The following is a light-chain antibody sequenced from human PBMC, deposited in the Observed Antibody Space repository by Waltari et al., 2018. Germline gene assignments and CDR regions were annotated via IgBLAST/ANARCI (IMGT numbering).Light chain of an antibody. CDR1: QSVNIY. CDR3: QQRSKWPRT. Sequence: IVLRKSIPTLSLSPGWRANLSCRASQSVNIYLAWYQQKPGQSPRLLIYDASNRATGIPARFSGSGSGTDFTLTISSLEPEDFAVYYCQQRSKWPRTFGQGTKLEIK. CDR2: DAS. V-gene: IGKV3-11*01. J-gene: IGKJ2*01.